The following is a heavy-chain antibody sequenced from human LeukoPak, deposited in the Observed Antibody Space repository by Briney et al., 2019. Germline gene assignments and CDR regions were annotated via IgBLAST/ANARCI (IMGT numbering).Heavy chain of an antibody. CDR2: IIPIFGTA. V-gene: IGHV1-69*05. J-gene: IGHJ4*02. Sequence: SVKVSCKASGGTFSSYAISWVRQAPGQGLEWMGRIIPIFGTANYAQKFQGRVTITTDESTSTAYVELSSLRYEDTAVYYCARDEKIQEGVQCDWWGQGTLVTVSS. D-gene: IGHD2-21*01. CDR3: ARDEKIQEGVQCDW. CDR1: GGTFSSYA.